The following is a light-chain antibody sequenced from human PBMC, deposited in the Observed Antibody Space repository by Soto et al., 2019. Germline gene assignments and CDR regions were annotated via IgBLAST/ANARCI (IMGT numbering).Light chain of an antibody. CDR1: QGIGQY. Sequence: DFQMTQSPSSLSASVGDRVTITVRASQGIGQYLAWYQQKPGKVPNLLISAASTLQSGIPSRFSGSGSGTDFTLTISNLQPEDVATYYCQKYDSAPKTFAQGTKVDIK. V-gene: IGKV1-27*01. CDR3: QKYDSAPKT. J-gene: IGKJ1*01. CDR2: AAS.